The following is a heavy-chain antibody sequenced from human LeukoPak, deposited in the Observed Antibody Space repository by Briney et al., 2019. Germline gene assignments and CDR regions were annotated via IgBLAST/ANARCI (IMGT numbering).Heavy chain of an antibody. CDR2: ISYDGSNK. D-gene: IGHD3-22*01. V-gene: IGHV3-30-3*01. Sequence: GGSLRLSCAASGFPFSIYAMHWVRQAPGKGLEGGAVISYDGSNKYYADSVKGRFTISRDNSKNTLYLQKNSLRAEDTAVYYCARVLSGSWDWFHPWGQGTLVTVSS. CDR3: ARVLSGSWDWFHP. J-gene: IGHJ5*02. CDR1: GFPFSIYA.